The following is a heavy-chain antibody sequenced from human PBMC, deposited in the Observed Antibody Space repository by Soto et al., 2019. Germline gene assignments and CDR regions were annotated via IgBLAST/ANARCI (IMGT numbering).Heavy chain of an antibody. CDR1: GGTFSSYA. Sequence: QVQLVQSGAEVKKPGSSVKVSCKASGGTFSSYAISWVRQAPGQGLEWMGGIIPIFGTANYAQKFQGRVTITADESTSTAYMELSSLRSEDTAVYYCAREGFYGSGSYFFAAFDIWGQGTMVTVSS. CDR3: AREGFYGSGSYFFAAFDI. J-gene: IGHJ3*02. CDR2: IIPIFGTA. D-gene: IGHD3-10*01. V-gene: IGHV1-69*01.